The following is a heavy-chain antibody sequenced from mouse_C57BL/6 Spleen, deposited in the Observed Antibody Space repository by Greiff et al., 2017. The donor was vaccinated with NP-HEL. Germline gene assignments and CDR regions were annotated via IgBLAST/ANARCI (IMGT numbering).Heavy chain of an antibody. CDR1: GYTFTSYW. CDR2: IDPSDSYT. Sequence: QVQLQQPGAELVKPGASVKLSCKASGYTFTSYWMQWVKQRPGQGLEWSGEIDPSDSYTNYNQKFKGKATLTVDTSSSTAYMQLSSLTSEDSAVYYCARGPRQLGAWFAYWGQGTLVTVSA. J-gene: IGHJ3*01. D-gene: IGHD3-2*01. CDR3: ARGPRQLGAWFAY. V-gene: IGHV1-50*01.